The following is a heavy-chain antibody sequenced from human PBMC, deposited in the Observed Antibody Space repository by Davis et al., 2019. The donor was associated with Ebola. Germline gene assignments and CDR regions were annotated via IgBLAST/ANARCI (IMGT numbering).Heavy chain of an antibody. CDR3: AKDLSDCSGGSCYSIYYYYMDV. Sequence: PGGSLRLSCAASGFTFSSYWMSWVRQAPGKGLEWVSAISGSGGSTYYADSVKGRFTISRDNSKNTLYLQMNSLRAEDTAVYYCAKDLSDCSGGSCYSIYYYYMDVWGKGTTVTVSS. J-gene: IGHJ6*03. CDR2: ISGSGGST. V-gene: IGHV3-23*01. CDR1: GFTFSSYW. D-gene: IGHD2-15*01.